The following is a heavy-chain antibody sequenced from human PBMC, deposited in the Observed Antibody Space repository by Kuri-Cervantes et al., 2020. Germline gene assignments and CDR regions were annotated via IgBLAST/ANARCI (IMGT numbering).Heavy chain of an antibody. Sequence: GGSLRLSCKGSGYSFSSYWIAWVRQMPGEGLEWMGVIYPGDSDIRYSPSFQGQVTFSADKSISTVYLQWSSLKASDTAMYYCARAVGSISFYSDYWGQGTLVTVSS. CDR2: IYPGDSDI. V-gene: IGHV5-51*01. CDR1: GYSFSSYW. CDR3: ARAVGSISFYSDY. J-gene: IGHJ4*02. D-gene: IGHD1-26*01.